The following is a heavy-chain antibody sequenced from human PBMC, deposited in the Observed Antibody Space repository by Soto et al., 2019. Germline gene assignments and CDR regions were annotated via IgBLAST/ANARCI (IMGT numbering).Heavy chain of an antibody. CDR2: IYHSGST. Sequence: QLQLQESGSGLVKPSQTLSLTCAVSGGSISSGGYSWSWIRQPPGKGLEWIGYIYHSGSTYYNPSLKSRVTISVDRSKNQCSLKLSSVTAADTAVYYCARDGYYYGSGNDYWGPGTLVTVSS. CDR1: GGSISSGGYS. D-gene: IGHD3-10*01. CDR3: ARDGYYYGSGNDY. J-gene: IGHJ4*02. V-gene: IGHV4-30-2*01.